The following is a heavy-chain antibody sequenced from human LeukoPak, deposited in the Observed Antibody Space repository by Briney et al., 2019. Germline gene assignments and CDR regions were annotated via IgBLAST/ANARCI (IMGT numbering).Heavy chain of an antibody. CDR1: GFTFSSYE. CDR2: ISSSGSTI. V-gene: IGHV3-48*03. D-gene: IGHD2-2*01. J-gene: IGHJ2*01. CDR3: ARIRIPGWYFDL. Sequence: GGSLRLSCAASGFTFSSYEMNWVRQAPGKGLEWVSYISSSGSTIYYADSVKGRFTISRDNAKNSLYLQMNSLRAEDTAVYYRARIRIPGWYFDLWGRGTLVTVSS.